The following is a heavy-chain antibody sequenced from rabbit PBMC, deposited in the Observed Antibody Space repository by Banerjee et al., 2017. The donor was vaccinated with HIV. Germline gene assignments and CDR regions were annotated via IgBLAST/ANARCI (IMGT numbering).Heavy chain of an antibody. Sequence: QSLEESGGDLVKPEGSLTLTCTASGFSFSSSYYMCWVRQAPGKGLEWIGCIYAGSGGSTYYASWAKGRFTISKASSTTVTLQMTSLTAADTATYFCARGRYAGYADVGYAYAFDPWGPGTLVTVS. D-gene: IGHD6-1*01. CDR3: ARGRYAGYADVGYAYAFDP. V-gene: IGHV1S40*01. CDR2: IYAGSGGST. CDR1: GFSFSSSYY. J-gene: IGHJ2*01.